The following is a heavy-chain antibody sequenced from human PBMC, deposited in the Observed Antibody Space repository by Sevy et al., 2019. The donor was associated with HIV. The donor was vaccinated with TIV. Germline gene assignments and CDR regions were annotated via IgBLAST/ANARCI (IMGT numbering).Heavy chain of an antibody. Sequence: GGSLRLSCAASGFTFSNVWMSWVRQAPGKGLEWVGRIKSKTDGGTTDYAAPVKGRFSISRDDSKNTLYLEMNSLKTEDTAVYYCTTDHPRDGEDAFDMWGRGTKVTVSS. J-gene: IGHJ3*02. CDR2: IKSKTDGGTT. CDR3: TTDHPRDGEDAFDM. V-gene: IGHV3-15*01. CDR1: GFTFSNVW.